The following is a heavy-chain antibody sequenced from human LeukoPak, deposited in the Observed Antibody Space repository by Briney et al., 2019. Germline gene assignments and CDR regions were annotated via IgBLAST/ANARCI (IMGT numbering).Heavy chain of an antibody. CDR2: INTSGDKT. J-gene: IGHJ4*02. V-gene: IGHV3-64D*06. D-gene: IGHD6-13*01. CDR1: GFTFSTYA. Sequence: PGGSLRLSCSGSGFTFSTYAIHWVRQAPGKGPEYVSLINTSGDKTYYADSVKGRFTISGDNSKNTVSLQMSSLRDEDTAMYYCVKDLYKGETSTWYYCDYWGQGTLVTVSS. CDR3: VKDLYKGETSTWYYCDY.